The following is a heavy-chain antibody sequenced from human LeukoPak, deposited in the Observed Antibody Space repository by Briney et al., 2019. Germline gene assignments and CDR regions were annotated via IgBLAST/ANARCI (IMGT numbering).Heavy chain of an antibody. J-gene: IGHJ4*02. V-gene: IGHV1-69*04. CDR2: IIPILGIA. CDR3: ARDEAAAGTFFDY. D-gene: IGHD6-13*01. CDR1: GGTFSSYA. Sequence: GSSVKVSCKASGGTFSSYAISWVRQAPGQGLEWMGRIIPILGIANYAQKFQGRVTMTTDTSTSTVYMELRSLTSDDTAVYYCARDEAAAGTFFDYWGQGTLVTVSS.